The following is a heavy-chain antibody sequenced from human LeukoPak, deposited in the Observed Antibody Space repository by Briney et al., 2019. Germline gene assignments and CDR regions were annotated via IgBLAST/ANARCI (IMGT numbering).Heavy chain of an antibody. Sequence: SETLSLTCTVSGGSISSSAYYWGWIRQPPGKGLEWIGSIYYSGSTYYNPSLKSRVTISVGTSKNQFSLKLSSVTAADTAVYYCAREGLRIAAAGEGYWGQGTLVTVSS. CDR2: IYYSGST. J-gene: IGHJ4*02. D-gene: IGHD6-13*01. V-gene: IGHV4-39*07. CDR1: GGSISSSAYY. CDR3: AREGLRIAAAGEGY.